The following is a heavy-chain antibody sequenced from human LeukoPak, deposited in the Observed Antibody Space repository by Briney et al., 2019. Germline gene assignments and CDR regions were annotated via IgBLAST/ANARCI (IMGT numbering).Heavy chain of an antibody. CDR1: GYSISSGYY. D-gene: IGHD5-18*01. CDR2: IYHSGST. J-gene: IGHJ3*02. Sequence: SETLSLTCTVSGYSISSGYYWGWIRQPPGKGLEWIGSIYHSGSTYYNPSLKSRVTISVDTSKNQFSLKLSSVTAADTAVYYCAMDTEGAFDIWGQGTMVTVSS. CDR3: AMDTEGAFDI. V-gene: IGHV4-38-2*02.